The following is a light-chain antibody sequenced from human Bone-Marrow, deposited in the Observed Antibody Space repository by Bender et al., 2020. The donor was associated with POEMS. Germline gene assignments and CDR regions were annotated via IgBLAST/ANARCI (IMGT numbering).Light chain of an antibody. CDR2: EVR. CDR3: CSYAGLYVWV. CDR1: SSDVGSYDR. V-gene: IGLV2-18*02. Sequence: QSALTQPPSVSGSPGQSVTISCTGTSSDVGSYDRVSWYQQPPGTAPKLMIFEVRNRPSGVPDRFSGSKSGNTASLTISGLQAEDEANYYCCSYAGLYVWVFGGGTKLTVL. J-gene: IGLJ3*02.